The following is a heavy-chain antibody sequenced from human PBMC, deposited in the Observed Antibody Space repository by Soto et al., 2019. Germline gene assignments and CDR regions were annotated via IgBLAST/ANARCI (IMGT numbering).Heavy chain of an antibody. CDR1: GFTFSSYA. D-gene: IGHD4-17*01. V-gene: IGHV3-33*08. Sequence: PGGSLRLSCAASGFTFSSYAMSWVRQAPGKGLEWVAVIWYDGSNKYYADSVKGRFTISRDNSKNTLYLQMNSLRAEDTAVYYCARELHDYGDYDEDYYYYMDVWGKGTTVTVSS. CDR2: IWYDGSNK. J-gene: IGHJ6*03. CDR3: ARELHDYGDYDEDYYYYMDV.